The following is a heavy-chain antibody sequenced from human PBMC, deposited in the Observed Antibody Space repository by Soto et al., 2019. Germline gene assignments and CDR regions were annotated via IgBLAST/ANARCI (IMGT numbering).Heavy chain of an antibody. V-gene: IGHV3-74*01. J-gene: IGHJ4*02. D-gene: IGHD1-26*01. CDR3: TRDDSGLGIDY. Sequence: PGGSLRLSCEASGFNFRDFWTHWVRQPPGKGPEWVSNIPSDGRDVSYADSVGGRFTISRDDARNTLYLQMSDLRVEDTAIYYCTRDDSGLGIDYWGQGTQVTVSS. CDR2: IPSDGRDV. CDR1: GFNFRDFW.